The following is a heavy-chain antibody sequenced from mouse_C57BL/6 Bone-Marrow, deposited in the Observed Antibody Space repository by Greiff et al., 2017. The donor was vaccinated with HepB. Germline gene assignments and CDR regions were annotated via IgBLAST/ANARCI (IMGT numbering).Heavy chain of an antibody. J-gene: IGHJ2*01. CDR3: ARDHPLRY. V-gene: IGHV3-6*01. CDR1: GYSITSGYY. Sequence: ESGPGLVKPSQSLSLTCSVTGYSITSGYYWNWIRQFPGNKLEWMGYISYDGSNNYNPSLKNRISITRDTSKNQFFLKLNSVTTEDTATYYCARDHPLRYWGQGTTLTVSS. CDR2: ISYDGSN.